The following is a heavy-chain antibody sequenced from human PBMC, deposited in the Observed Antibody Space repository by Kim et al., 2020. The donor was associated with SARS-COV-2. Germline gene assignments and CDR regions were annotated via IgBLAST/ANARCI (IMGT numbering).Heavy chain of an antibody. D-gene: IGHD6-19*01. Sequence: GGSLRLSCAASGFTFSTYAMHWVRQAPGKGLEWVAVVWRDGSDKYYADSVKGRFTISRDTSKNTLYLQMNSLRAEDTAVFYCAREGFPGGAVAGTGAFDIWGQGTMVTVSS. V-gene: IGHV3-33*01. J-gene: IGHJ3*02. CDR2: VWRDGSDK. CDR3: AREGFPGGAVAGTGAFDI. CDR1: GFTFSTYA.